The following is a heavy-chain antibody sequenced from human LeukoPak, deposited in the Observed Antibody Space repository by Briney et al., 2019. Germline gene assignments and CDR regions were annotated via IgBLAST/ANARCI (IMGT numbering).Heavy chain of an antibody. CDR2: ISGDGGAT. CDR3: AKGNNSFSFNFDY. D-gene: IGHD1-14*01. V-gene: IGHV3-43*02. CDR1: GFTFRDFS. J-gene: IGHJ4*02. Sequence: GGSLRLSCAASGFTFRDFSMHWVRQVPGKGLEWVSLISGDGGATHYADSVKGRFTISRDNSKNSVYLQMSSLRIEDAAFYYCAKGNNSFSFNFDYCGREPWSPSPQ.